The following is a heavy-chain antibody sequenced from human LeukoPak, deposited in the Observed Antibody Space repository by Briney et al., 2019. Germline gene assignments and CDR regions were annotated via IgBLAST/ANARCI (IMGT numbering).Heavy chain of an antibody. Sequence: SQTLSLTCTVSGGSISSGGYYWSWIRQHPGKGLEWIGYIYYSGSTYYNPSLKSRVTISVDTSKNQFSLKLSSMTAADTAVYYCARGRLGGNFDYWGQGTLVTVSS. D-gene: IGHD4-23*01. J-gene: IGHJ4*02. V-gene: IGHV4-31*03. CDR2: IYYSGST. CDR3: ARGRLGGNFDY. CDR1: GGSISSGGYY.